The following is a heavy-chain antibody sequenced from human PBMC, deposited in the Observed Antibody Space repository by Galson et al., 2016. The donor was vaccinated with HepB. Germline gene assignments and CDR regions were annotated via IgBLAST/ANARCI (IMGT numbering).Heavy chain of an antibody. J-gene: IGHJ4*02. CDR2: INHSGST. V-gene: IGHV4-34*01. CDR1: GGSFSDYY. CDR3: ARQTRYNWNYMDY. D-gene: IGHD1-7*01. Sequence: ETLSLTCTVYGGSFSDYYWSWIRQPPGKGLEWIGEINHSGSTNYNPSLKSRVTISLDMSKNQLSLNLTSVTAADTAVYYCARQTRYNWNYMDYWGPGTVVTVSS.